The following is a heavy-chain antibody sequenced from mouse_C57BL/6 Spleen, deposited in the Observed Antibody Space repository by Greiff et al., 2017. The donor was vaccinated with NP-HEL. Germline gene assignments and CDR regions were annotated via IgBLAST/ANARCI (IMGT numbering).Heavy chain of an antibody. V-gene: IGHV1-82*01. CDR3: ARNDGYHYYAMDY. D-gene: IGHD2-3*01. CDR2: IYPGDGDT. CDR1: GYAFSSSW. Sequence: VQLQQSGPELVKPGASVKISCKASGYAFSSSWMNWVKQRPGQGLEWIGRIYPGDGDTNYNGKFKGKATLTADKSSSTAYMQLSSLTSEDSAVYFCARNDGYHYYAMDYWGQGTSVTVSS. J-gene: IGHJ4*01.